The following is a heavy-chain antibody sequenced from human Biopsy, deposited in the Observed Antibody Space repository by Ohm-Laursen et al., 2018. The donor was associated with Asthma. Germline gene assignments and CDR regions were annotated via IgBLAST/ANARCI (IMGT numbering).Heavy chain of an antibody. CDR1: YGSITSGGYY. V-gene: IGHV4-31*03. D-gene: IGHD3-22*01. CDR2: IYYSGST. Sequence: SETLSLTCTVSYGSITSGGYYWTWIRQHPGKGLEWIGLIYYSGSTYYNPSLKSRVSISIDTSKNQFSLKLSSVTAADTAVYYCARAQDYYDSRGYYRSFDYWGQGTLVTVSS. CDR3: ARAQDYYDSRGYYRSFDY. J-gene: IGHJ4*02.